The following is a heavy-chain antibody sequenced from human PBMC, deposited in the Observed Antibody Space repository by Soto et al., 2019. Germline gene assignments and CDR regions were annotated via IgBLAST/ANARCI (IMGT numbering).Heavy chain of an antibody. D-gene: IGHD3-3*02. Sequence: PSETLSLTCTVSGGSISSGGYYWSWIRQHPGKGLEWIGYIYYSGSTYYNPSLTSRVTISVDKSKNHFSLKLTSVTAADTAVYYCAARHFWSGPWTDTRLHYWGQGTLVTVSS. CDR2: IYYSGST. J-gene: IGHJ4*02. CDR1: GGSISSGGYY. V-gene: IGHV4-31*09. CDR3: AARHFWSGPWTDTRLHY.